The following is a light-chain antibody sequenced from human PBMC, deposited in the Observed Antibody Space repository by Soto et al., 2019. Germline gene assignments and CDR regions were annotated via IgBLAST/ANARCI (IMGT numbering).Light chain of an antibody. CDR2: GAS. Sequence: FTQSPGTLSLAPGGRATLSFRASQSVSNDYLAWYQQKPGQAPRLLIYGASRRATGIPDRFSGSGSGTDFTLTISRLEPEDFAVYYCQQYGSSPGTFGQGTKVDIK. CDR1: QSVSNDY. CDR3: QQYGSSPGT. V-gene: IGKV3-20*01. J-gene: IGKJ1*01.